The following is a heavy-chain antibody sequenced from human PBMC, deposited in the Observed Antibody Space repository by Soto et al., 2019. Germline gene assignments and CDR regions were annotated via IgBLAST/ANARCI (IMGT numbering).Heavy chain of an antibody. Sequence: ASVKVSCKASGGTFSSYAISWVRQAPGQGLEWMGGIIPILGIANYAQKFQGRVTITADKSTSTAYMELSSLRSEDTAVYYCARVPTVTTSYYYYYYGMDVWGQGTTVTVSS. CDR3: ARVPTVTTSYYYYYYGMDV. D-gene: IGHD4-17*01. J-gene: IGHJ6*02. CDR1: GGTFSSYA. CDR2: IIPILGIA. V-gene: IGHV1-69*10.